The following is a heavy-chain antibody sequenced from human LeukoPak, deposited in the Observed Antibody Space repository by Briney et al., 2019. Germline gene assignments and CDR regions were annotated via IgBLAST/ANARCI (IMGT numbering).Heavy chain of an antibody. D-gene: IGHD6-13*01. CDR3: ARHARYSSSWYLDVQTEQNWFDP. V-gene: IGHV4-38-2*02. CDR2: IYHSGST. Sequence: KTSETLSLTCTVSGYSISSGYYWGWIRQPPGKGLEWIGSIYHSGSTYYNPSLKSRVTISVDTSKNQFSLKLSSVTAADTAVYYCARHARYSSSWYLDVQTEQNWFDPWGQGTLVTVSS. J-gene: IGHJ5*02. CDR1: GYSISSGYY.